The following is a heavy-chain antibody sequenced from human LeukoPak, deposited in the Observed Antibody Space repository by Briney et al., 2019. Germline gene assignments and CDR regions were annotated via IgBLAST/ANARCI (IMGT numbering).Heavy chain of an antibody. CDR2: IRAYNGNT. J-gene: IGHJ4*02. Sequence: ASVKVSCKASGYTFTRYSISWVRPAPGQGREWMGWIRAYNGNTIYAQKVKGRVTMTTDTSPSTAYMELRSLKSDDTAVYYCARASYCSGGSCYSDDWGQGTLVTVSS. D-gene: IGHD2-15*01. CDR1: GYTFTRYS. CDR3: ARASYCSGGSCYSDD. V-gene: IGHV1-18*01.